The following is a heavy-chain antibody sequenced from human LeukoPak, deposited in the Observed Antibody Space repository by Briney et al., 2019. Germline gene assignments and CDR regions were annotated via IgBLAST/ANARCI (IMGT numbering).Heavy chain of an antibody. CDR1: GGSISSYY. J-gene: IGHJ4*02. V-gene: IGHV4-59*01. CDR3: ARGGYCSGGSCYPLLNY. CDR2: IYYNGST. D-gene: IGHD2-15*01. Sequence: SETLSLTRTVSGGSISSYYWSWIRQPPGKGLEWIGYIYYNGSTNYNPSLQSRVTISVDTSKNQFSLKLSSVTAADTAVYYCARGGYCSGGSCYPLLNYWGQGTLVTVSS.